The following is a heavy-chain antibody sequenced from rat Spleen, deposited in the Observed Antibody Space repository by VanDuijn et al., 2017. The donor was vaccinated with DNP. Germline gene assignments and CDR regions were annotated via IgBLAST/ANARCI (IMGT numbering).Heavy chain of an antibody. D-gene: IGHD1-1*01. CDR1: GFTFNNYW. V-gene: IGHV5-31*01. J-gene: IGHJ2*01. CDR3: ARSGSYGGHWFAY. Sequence: EVQLVESGGDLVQPGRSLKLSCVASGFTFNNYWMTWIRQVPGKGLEWIASITRTGGNTYYPDSVKGRFTISRDNARGILYLQMDSLRSEDTATYYCARSGSYGGHWFAYWGQGVMVTVSS. CDR2: ITRTGGNT.